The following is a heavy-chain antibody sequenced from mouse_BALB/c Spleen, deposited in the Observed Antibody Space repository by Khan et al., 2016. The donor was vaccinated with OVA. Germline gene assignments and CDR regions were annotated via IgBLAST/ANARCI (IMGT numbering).Heavy chain of an antibody. CDR1: GYSITSGYG. CDR2: ISYSGST. CDR3: ARTARIKS. Sequence: EVQLQEPGPGLVKSSQSLSLTCPVTGYSITSGYGWNWIRQFPGNKLEWMGYISYSGSTNYNPFPKSRISITRDTSKNQFFLQLNSVTTEDAATYYCARTARIKSWGQGNTLTVSS. D-gene: IGHD1-2*01. V-gene: IGHV3-2*02. J-gene: IGHJ2*01.